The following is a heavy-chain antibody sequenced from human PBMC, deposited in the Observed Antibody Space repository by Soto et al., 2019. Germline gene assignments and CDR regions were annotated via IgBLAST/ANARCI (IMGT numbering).Heavy chain of an antibody. CDR2: ISGSGDST. J-gene: IGHJ6*03. V-gene: IGHV3-23*01. CDR1: GFTFSSYG. Sequence: GGSLRLSCAASGFTFSSYGMTWVRQAPGKGLEWVSVISGSGDSTYYADSVQGRFTISRDNSKSTLYLQMNGLRAEDTAVYYCAGSSGSHLNYYYYYMDVWGKGTTVTVSS. D-gene: IGHD3-10*01. CDR3: AGSSGSHLNYYYYYMDV.